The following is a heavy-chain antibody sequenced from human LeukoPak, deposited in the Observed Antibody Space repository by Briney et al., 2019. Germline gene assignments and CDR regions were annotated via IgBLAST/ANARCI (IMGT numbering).Heavy chain of an antibody. J-gene: IGHJ2*01. CDR2: INHSGST. D-gene: IGHD3-3*01. V-gene: IGHV4-34*01. Sequence: PSETLSLTCAVYGGSFSGYYWSWIRQPPGKGLEWIGEINHSGSTNYNPSLKSRVTISVDTSKNQFSLKLSSLTAADTAVYYCARGPYYDFWSGYSRYFDLWGRDTLVTVSS. CDR3: ARGPYYDFWSGYSRYFDL. CDR1: GGSFSGYY.